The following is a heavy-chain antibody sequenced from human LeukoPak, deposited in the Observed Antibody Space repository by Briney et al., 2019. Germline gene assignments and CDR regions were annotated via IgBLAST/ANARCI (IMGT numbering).Heavy chain of an antibody. CDR3: VKDRWVDY. D-gene: IGHD4-23*01. Sequence: GGSLRLSCSASGFTFSSYAMHWVRQAPGKGLEYVSSISSNGGSTYYADSVKGRFTISRDSSKNMLYLQVISLRVDDTAVYYCVKDRWVDYWGQGTLVTVSS. J-gene: IGHJ4*02. V-gene: IGHV3-64D*09. CDR1: GFTFSSYA. CDR2: ISSNGGST.